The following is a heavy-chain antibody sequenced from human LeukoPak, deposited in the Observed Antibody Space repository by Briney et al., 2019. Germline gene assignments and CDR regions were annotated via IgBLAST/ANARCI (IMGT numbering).Heavy chain of an antibody. CDR2: ISAYNGNT. V-gene: IGHV1-18*01. CDR3: ALERPEIGYCSRTSCYIPFDY. D-gene: IGHD2-2*02. J-gene: IGHJ4*02. Sequence: ASVKVSCKASGYTFTSYGISWVRQAPGQGLEWMGWISAYNGNTNYAQKLQGRVTMTTDTSTSTAYMELRSLRSDDTAVYYCALERPEIGYCSRTSCYIPFDYWGQGTLVTVSS. CDR1: GYTFTSYG.